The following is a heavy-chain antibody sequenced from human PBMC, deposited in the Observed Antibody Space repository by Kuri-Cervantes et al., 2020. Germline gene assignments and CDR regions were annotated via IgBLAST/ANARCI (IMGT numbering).Heavy chain of an antibody. Sequence: GESLKISCAASGFTFSSYAMSWVRQAPGKGLEWVAVIPYDGSNKYYADSVKGRFTISRDNSKNTLYLQMNSLRAEDTAVYYCARGSYYYYGMDVWGQGTMVTVSS. CDR1: GFTFSSYA. CDR3: ARGSYYYYGMDV. J-gene: IGHJ6*02. CDR2: IPYDGSNK. V-gene: IGHV3-30-3*01.